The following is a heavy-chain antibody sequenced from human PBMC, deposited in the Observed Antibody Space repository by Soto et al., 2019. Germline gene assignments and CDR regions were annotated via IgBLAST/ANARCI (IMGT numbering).Heavy chain of an antibody. CDR3: ANSAKNYDFWSGYSGMYYYYGMDV. CDR2: ISGSGGST. CDR1: GFTFSSYA. Sequence: PGGSLRLSCAASGFTFSSYAMSWVRQARGKGLEWVSAISGSGGSTYYADSVKGRFTISRDNSKNTLYLQMNSLRAEDTAVYYCANSAKNYDFWSGYSGMYYYYGMDVWGQGTTVTVSS. J-gene: IGHJ6*02. D-gene: IGHD3-3*01. V-gene: IGHV3-23*01.